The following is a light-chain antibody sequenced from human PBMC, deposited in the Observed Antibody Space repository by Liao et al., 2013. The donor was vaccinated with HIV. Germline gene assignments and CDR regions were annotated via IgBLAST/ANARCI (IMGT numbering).Light chain of an antibody. CDR2: QDT. V-gene: IGLV3-1*01. Sequence: SYELTQATLSVRRPQDRQPASPAQEINWAIGILAGINRSQATSPLLVIYQDTYRPSGIPERFSGSNSGNTATLTISGTQPTDEADYYCQAWDSSTAVFGGGTKLTVL. CDR1: NWAIG. J-gene: IGLJ2*01. CDR3: QAWDSSTAV.